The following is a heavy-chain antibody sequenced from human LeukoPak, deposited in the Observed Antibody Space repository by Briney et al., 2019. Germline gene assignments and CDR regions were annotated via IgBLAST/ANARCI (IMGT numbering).Heavy chain of an antibody. CDR3: ARDKRITIFGVVTDAFDI. CDR1: GYTFTSYY. D-gene: IGHD3-3*01. CDR2: INPSGGST. Sequence: EASVKVSCKASGYTFTSYYMHWVRQAPGQGLEWMGIINPSGGSTSYAQKFQGRVTMTRDTSTSTVYMELSSLRSEDTAVYYCARDKRITIFGVVTDAFDIWGQGTMVTVSS. V-gene: IGHV1-46*01. J-gene: IGHJ3*02.